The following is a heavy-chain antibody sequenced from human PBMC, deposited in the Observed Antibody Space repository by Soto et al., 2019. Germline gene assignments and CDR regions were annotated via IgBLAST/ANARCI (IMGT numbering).Heavy chain of an antibody. CDR1: GASISSYY. CDR2: IYYTGST. CDR3: ARENGYSAFDI. V-gene: IGHV4-59*01. J-gene: IGHJ3*02. D-gene: IGHD3-22*01. Sequence: SETLSLTCTVSGASISSYYWSWIRQPPGKGLEWIGYIYYTGSTNYNPSLKSRVTISVDTSKNQFSLKLSSVTAADTAVYYCARENGYSAFDIWGQGTMVTXSS.